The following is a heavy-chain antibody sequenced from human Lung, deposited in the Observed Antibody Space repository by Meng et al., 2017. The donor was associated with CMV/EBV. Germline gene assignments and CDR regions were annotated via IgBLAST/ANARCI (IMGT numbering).Heavy chain of an antibody. CDR1: GYTLSELS. J-gene: IGHJ6*02. V-gene: IGHV1-24*01. CDR3: AKVPRFYSYYGLDV. CDR2: FDPEDGEA. D-gene: IGHD3-10*01. Sequence: ASXXVSCKVSGYTLSELSMHWVRQAPGKGLEWMGGFDPEDGEAIYAQKFQGRVTMTEDTSTDTAYMELSSLRSDDTAVYYCAKVPRFYSYYGLDVWGQGTXVTVSS.